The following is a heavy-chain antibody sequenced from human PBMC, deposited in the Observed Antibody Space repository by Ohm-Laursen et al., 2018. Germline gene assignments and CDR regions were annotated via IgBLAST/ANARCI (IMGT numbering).Heavy chain of an antibody. V-gene: IGHV3-30*18. CDR1: GFTFSSYG. Sequence: SSLRLSCAASGFTFSSYGMHWVRQAPGKGLEWVAVISYDGSNKYYADSVKGRFTISRDNSKNTLYLQMNSLRAEDTAVYYCAKRRSYYDSSGYPAYWYFDLWGRGTLVTVSS. J-gene: IGHJ2*01. CDR3: AKRRSYYDSSGYPAYWYFDL. CDR2: ISYDGSNK. D-gene: IGHD3-22*01.